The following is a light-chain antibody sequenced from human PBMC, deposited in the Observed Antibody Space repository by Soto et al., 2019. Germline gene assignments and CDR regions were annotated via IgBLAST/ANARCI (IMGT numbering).Light chain of an antibody. V-gene: IGKV3D-15*01. J-gene: IGKJ1*01. Sequence: DIVMTQSPSTLSASAGERSTLAFSASQSVSSNLTWYQQTPGQAPRLLFDGASTRATGISARFSGSGSGTEFPLTSSSLQPEDFATYYCQVSDDTWTFGQGTKVDIK. CDR3: QVSDDTWT. CDR1: QSVSSN. CDR2: GAS.